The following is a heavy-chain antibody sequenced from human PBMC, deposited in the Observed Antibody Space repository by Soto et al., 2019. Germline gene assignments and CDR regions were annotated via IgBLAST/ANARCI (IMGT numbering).Heavy chain of an antibody. Sequence: WGSLRLCCAASVFTFRSYGMHWVGQAPGKGLEWVAITSYDGSNKYYTDSVKGRFTISRDNSKNTLYLQMNILRAEDTAVYFCARNGDEITGMIDYWGQGTLVTVSS. D-gene: IGHD1-20*01. J-gene: IGHJ4*02. CDR2: TSYDGSNK. V-gene: IGHV3-30*19. CDR3: ARNGDEITGMIDY. CDR1: VFTFRSYG.